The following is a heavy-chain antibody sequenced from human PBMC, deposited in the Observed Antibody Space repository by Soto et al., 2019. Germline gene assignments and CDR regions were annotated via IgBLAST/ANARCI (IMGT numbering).Heavy chain of an antibody. CDR1: GYSFTNYG. D-gene: IGHD6-19*01. Sequence: QDQLVQSGAEVKKPGASVTVSCKASGYSFTNYGVTWVRQAPGQGLEWMGWISAFNGNTHYAQNLQGRVTMTTDASTSTAYMELRGLGADDTAVYYCARDRGVAPPVAGNTHYYYYMDVWGKGTTVTVSS. V-gene: IGHV1-18*01. CDR3: ARDRGVAPPVAGNTHYYYYMDV. CDR2: ISAFNGNT. J-gene: IGHJ6*03.